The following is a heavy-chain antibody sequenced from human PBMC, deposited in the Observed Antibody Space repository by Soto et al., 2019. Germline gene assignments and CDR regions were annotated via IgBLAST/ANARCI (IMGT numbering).Heavy chain of an antibody. J-gene: IGHJ4*02. Sequence: QITLKESGPTLVKVTQTVTLTCTFSGFSLSSTGVGVGWIRQPPGKALEGLALINWNDDKRYNPSLKSRLSITQDTSKNQVVLTMTNMAPVDTATYYCARRGHNSGFFYYDYWGQGTLVTVS. V-gene: IGHV2-5*01. CDR2: INWNDDK. D-gene: IGHD3-22*01. CDR1: GFSLSSTGVG. CDR3: ARRGHNSGFFYYDY.